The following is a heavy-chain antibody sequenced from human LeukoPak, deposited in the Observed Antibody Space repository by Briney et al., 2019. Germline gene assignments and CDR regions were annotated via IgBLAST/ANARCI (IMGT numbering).Heavy chain of an antibody. Sequence: GASVKVSCKVSGYTLTELSMHWVRQAPGKGLEWMGIIYPGDSDTRYSPSFQGQVTISADKSISTAYLQWRSLKASDTAMYYCARPLDHYYDSSGYYFDAFDIWGQGTMVTVSS. J-gene: IGHJ3*02. CDR2: IYPGDSDT. V-gene: IGHV5-51*01. CDR1: GYTLTELS. D-gene: IGHD3-22*01. CDR3: ARPLDHYYDSSGYYFDAFDI.